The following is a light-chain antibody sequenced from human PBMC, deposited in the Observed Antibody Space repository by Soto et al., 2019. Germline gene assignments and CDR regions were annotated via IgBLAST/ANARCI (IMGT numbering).Light chain of an antibody. CDR2: EVS. CDR1: SSDVGGYKF. J-gene: IGLJ2*01. Sequence: QSALTQPASVSGSPGQSITISCTGSSSDVGGYKFVSWYQHHPGTAPKLLIYEVSNRPSGVSNRFSGSKSGNTASLIISGLQAEDEADYYCLSYTSTNTRVFGGGTKVTVL. CDR3: LSYTSTNTRV. V-gene: IGLV2-14*01.